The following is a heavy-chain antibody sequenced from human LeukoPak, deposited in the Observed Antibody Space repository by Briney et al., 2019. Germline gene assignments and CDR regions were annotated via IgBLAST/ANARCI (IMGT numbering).Heavy chain of an antibody. D-gene: IGHD3-22*01. CDR1: GGSISSGSYY. Sequence: KPSETLSLTCTVSGGSISSGSYYWSWIRQPAGKGLEWIGRIYTSGSTNYNPSLKSRVTISVDTSKNQFSLKLSSVTAADTAVYYCARHYYDSSGYIVFDLWGRGTLVTVSS. V-gene: IGHV4-61*02. CDR3: ARHYYDSSGYIVFDL. CDR2: IYTSGST. J-gene: IGHJ2*01.